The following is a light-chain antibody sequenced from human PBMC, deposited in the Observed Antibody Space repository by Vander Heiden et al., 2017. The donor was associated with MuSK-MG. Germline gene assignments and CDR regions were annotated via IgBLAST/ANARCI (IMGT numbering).Light chain of an antibody. J-gene: IGKJ3*01. CDR2: GAS. CDR1: QSVSSRY. CDR3: QQYGSSPS. Sequence: EIVLTQHPGTPSLSPGERATLSCRASQSVSSRYFAWYQQKPGKAPRLLIYGASSRATGIPDRFSGSGSGTEFTLTISRLEPEDLAVYYCQQYGSSPSFGPGTKVDIK. V-gene: IGKV3-20*01.